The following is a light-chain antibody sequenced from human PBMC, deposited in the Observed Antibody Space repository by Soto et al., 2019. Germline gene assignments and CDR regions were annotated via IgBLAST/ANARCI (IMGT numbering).Light chain of an antibody. CDR3: AAWDDSLNGVV. CDR1: GSNIGSDT. J-gene: IGLJ2*01. V-gene: IGLV1-44*01. CDR2: SIN. Sequence: QSVLTQPPSASGTPGQRVTISCSGNGSNIGSDTVNWYQQLPGTAPKLLIYSINQRPSGVPDRFSGSKSGTSASLAISGLQSDDEADYYCAAWDDSLNGVVFGGGTKLTVL.